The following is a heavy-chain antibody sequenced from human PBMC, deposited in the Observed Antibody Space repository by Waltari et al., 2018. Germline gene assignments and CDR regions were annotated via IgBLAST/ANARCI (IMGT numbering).Heavy chain of an antibody. V-gene: IGHV4-59*01. CDR1: GGSITTYY. J-gene: IGHJ4*02. Sequence: QVQLQESGPGLVKPSEPLSLTCTVSGGSITTYYWTWIRQPPGRGLEWIGYMFYNGSPNYNPSLKSRVTISIDTSKNQVSLNLSSVTAADTAIYYCARDTIAVGYFDLWGQGTLVTVSS. D-gene: IGHD6-19*01. CDR2: MFYNGSP. CDR3: ARDTIAVGYFDL.